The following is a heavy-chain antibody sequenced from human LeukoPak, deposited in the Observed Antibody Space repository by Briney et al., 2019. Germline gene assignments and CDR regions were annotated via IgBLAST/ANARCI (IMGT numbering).Heavy chain of an antibody. J-gene: IGHJ2*01. CDR1: GYSISSGYY. CDR3: ARVTWYFDL. Sequence: PSETLSLTCTVSGYSISSGYYWGWIPQPPGKGLEWIGSIYHSGSTYYNPSLKSRVTISVDTSKNQFSLKLSSVTAADTAVYYCARVTWYFDLWGRGTLVTVSS. CDR2: IYHSGST. V-gene: IGHV4-38-2*02.